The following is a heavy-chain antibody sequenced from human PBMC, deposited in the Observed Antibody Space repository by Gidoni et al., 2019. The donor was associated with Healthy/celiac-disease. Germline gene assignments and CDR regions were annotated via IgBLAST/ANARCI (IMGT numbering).Heavy chain of an antibody. J-gene: IGHJ6*02. D-gene: IGHD6-13*01. CDR3: AGSIAAAGTYYYYGMDV. CDR1: GFTLSSYW. Sequence: EVQLVESGGGLVQPGGSLRLSCDASGFTLSSYWMSWVRQAPGKGLEWVANIKQDGSEKYYVDSVKGRFTISRDNAKNSLYLQMNSLRAEDTAVYYCAGSIAAAGTYYYYGMDVWGQGTTVTVSS. V-gene: IGHV3-7*01. CDR2: IKQDGSEK.